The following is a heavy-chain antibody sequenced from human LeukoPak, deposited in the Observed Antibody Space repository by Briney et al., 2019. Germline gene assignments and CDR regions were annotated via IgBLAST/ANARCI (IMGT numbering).Heavy chain of an antibody. CDR1: GYTFTSYG. CDR3: ARERRPGYYYDSSGSSL. CDR2: ISAYNGNT. Sequence: ASVKVSCKASGYTFTSYGISWVRQAPGQGLERMGWISAYNGNTNYAQKLQGRVTMTTDTSTSTAYMELRSLRSDDTAVYYCARERRPGYYYDSSGSSLWGQGTLVTVSS. V-gene: IGHV1-18*01. D-gene: IGHD3-22*01. J-gene: IGHJ4*02.